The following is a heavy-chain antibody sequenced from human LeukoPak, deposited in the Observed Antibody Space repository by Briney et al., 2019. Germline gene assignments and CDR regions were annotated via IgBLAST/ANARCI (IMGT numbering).Heavy chain of an antibody. D-gene: IGHD3-10*02. CDR1: GFTFSSYS. CDR3: AELGITMIGGV. CDR2: ISSLSGTI. J-gene: IGHJ6*03. V-gene: IGHV3-48*01. Sequence: GGSLRLSCVASGFTFSSYSMNWVRQAPGEGLEWVSYISSLSGTIYYADSVKGRFTISRDNAKNSLYLQMDGLRAEDTAVYYCAELGITMIGGVWGKGTTVTISS.